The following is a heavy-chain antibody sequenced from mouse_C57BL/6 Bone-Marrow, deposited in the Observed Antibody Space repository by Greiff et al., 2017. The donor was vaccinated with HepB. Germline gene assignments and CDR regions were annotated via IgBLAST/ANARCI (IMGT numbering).Heavy chain of an antibody. Sequence: EVKLMESGAELVKPGASVKLSCTASGFNIKDYYMHWVKQRTEQGLEWIGRIDPEDGETKYATKFQGKDTITADKSSNKAYLQLSSLTSEDAAVYYCASSAYYFDYWGQGTTLTVSS. CDR1: GFNIKDYY. D-gene: IGHD3-2*02. CDR2: IDPEDGET. V-gene: IGHV14-2*01. CDR3: ASSAYYFDY. J-gene: IGHJ2*01.